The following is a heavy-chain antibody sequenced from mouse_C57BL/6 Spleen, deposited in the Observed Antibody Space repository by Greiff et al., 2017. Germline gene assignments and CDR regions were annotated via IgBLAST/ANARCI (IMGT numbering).Heavy chain of an antibody. V-gene: IGHV1-39*01. Sequence: VQLQQSGPELVKPGASVKISCKASGYSFTDYNMNWVKQSNGKSLEWIGVINPNYGTTSYNQKFKGKATLTVDQSSSTAYMQRNSLTSEDAAVYYWASLSYYYGIDYYAMDYWGQGTSVTVSS. J-gene: IGHJ4*01. CDR1: GYSFTDYN. D-gene: IGHD1-1*01. CDR3: ASLSYYYGIDYYAMDY. CDR2: INPNYGTT.